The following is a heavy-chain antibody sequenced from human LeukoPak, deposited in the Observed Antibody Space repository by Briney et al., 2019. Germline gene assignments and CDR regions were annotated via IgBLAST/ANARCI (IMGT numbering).Heavy chain of an antibody. D-gene: IGHD3-9*01. CDR3: ARGGNYDILTGLHWFDP. CDR1: GGSFSGYY. J-gene: IGHJ5*02. Sequence: SETLSLTCAVSGGSFSGYYWSWIRQPPGKGLEWIGEINHSGSTNYNPSLMSRVTISVDTSKNQFSLKLSSVTAADTAVYYCARGGNYDILTGLHWFDPWGQGTLVTVSS. V-gene: IGHV4-34*01. CDR2: INHSGST.